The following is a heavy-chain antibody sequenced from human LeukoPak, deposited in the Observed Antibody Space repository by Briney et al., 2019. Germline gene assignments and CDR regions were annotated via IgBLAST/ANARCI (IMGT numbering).Heavy chain of an antibody. V-gene: IGHV3-21*01. Sequence: GGSPRLSCAASGFTFTTYNINWVRQAPGKGLEWVSSISTSSSYIYYADSVKGRFTISRDNAKNSLYLQMNSLRAEDTALYYCARDYDSSGYYPDYWGQGTLVTVSS. CDR1: GFTFTTYN. J-gene: IGHJ4*02. CDR3: ARDYDSSGYYPDY. D-gene: IGHD3-22*01. CDR2: ISTSSSYI.